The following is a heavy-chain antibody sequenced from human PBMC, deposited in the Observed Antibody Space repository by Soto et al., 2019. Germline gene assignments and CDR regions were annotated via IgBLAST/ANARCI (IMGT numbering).Heavy chain of an antibody. CDR1: GGSISSSSYY. CDR2: IYYSGST. Sequence: SETLSLTCTVSGGSISSSSYYWGWIRQPPGKGREWIGSIYYSGSTYYNPSRKSRVTISVDTSKYQFSLKLSSVTAADTDVYYCASLRVFLCFGKLLYGPRGFDAWGQGTLVTVSS. J-gene: IGHJ5*02. V-gene: IGHV4-39*01. CDR3: ASLRVFLCFGKLLYGPRGFDA. D-gene: IGHD3-10*01.